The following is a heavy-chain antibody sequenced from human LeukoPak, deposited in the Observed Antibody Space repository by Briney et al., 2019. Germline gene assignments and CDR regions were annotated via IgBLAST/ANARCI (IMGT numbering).Heavy chain of an antibody. CDR1: GFTFSSYG. CDR2: MSHDGNTK. J-gene: IGHJ4*02. Sequence: GGSLTLSCAASGFTFSSYGMHWVRQAPGKGLEWVAVMSHDGNTKYYADSVKGRFTISRDDSKNTLYLQMISLRAEDTALYYCAKEQARIVEDGDCFDYWGQGTLVTVSS. CDR3: AKEQARIVEDGDCFDY. D-gene: IGHD6-13*01. V-gene: IGHV3-30*18.